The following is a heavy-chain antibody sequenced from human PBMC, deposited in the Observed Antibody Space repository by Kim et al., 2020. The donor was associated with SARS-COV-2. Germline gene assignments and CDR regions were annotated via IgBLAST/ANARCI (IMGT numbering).Heavy chain of an antibody. D-gene: IGHD1-26*01. V-gene: IGHV3-33*01. CDR1: GFTFSSYG. CDR2: IWYDGSNK. CDR3: ARTTEISGTDLLVDY. J-gene: IGHJ4*02. Sequence: GGSLRLSCAASGFTFSSYGMHWVRQAPGKGLEWVAVIWYDGSNKYYADSVKGRFTISRDNSKNTLYLQMNSLRAEDTAVYYCARTTEISGTDLLVDYWGQGTLVTVSS.